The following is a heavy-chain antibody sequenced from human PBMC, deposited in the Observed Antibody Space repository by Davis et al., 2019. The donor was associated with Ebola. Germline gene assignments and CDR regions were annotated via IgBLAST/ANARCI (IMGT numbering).Heavy chain of an antibody. CDR3: ATTIAALGWFDP. CDR1: GYTFTSSG. V-gene: IGHV1-18*04. CDR2: ISAYNGNT. J-gene: IGHJ5*02. Sequence: AASVKVSCKASGYTFTSSGISWVRQAPGQGLEWMGWISAYNGNTNYAQKLQGRVTMTTDTSTSTAYMELRSLRSDDTAVYYCATTIAALGWFDPWGQGTLVTVSS. D-gene: IGHD6-13*01.